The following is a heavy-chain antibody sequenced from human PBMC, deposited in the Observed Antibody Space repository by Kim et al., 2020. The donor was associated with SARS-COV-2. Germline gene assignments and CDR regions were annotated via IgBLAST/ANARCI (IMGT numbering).Heavy chain of an antibody. V-gene: IGHV3-33*01. CDR3: ARAAEKYDSSGYAKN. CDR2: IWYDGSNK. CDR1: GFTFSSYG. D-gene: IGHD3-22*01. Sequence: GGSLRLSCAASGFTFSSYGMHWVRQAPGKGLEWVAVIWYDGSNKYYADSVKGRFTISRDNSKNTLYLQMNSLRAEDTAVYYCARAAEKYDSSGYAKNWGQGTLVTVSS. J-gene: IGHJ4*02.